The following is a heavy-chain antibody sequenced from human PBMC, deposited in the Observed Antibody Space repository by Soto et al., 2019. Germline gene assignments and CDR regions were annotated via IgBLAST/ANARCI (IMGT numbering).Heavy chain of an antibody. CDR2: IYYSGST. J-gene: IGHJ5*02. D-gene: IGHD3-22*01. CDR1: GGSISSGDYY. V-gene: IGHV4-30-4*01. CDR3: ARASDSSGYFLGSGWFDP. Sequence: QVQLQESGPGLVKPSQTLSLTCTVSGGSISSGDYYWSWIRQPPGKCLEWIGYIYYSGSTYYNPSLKSRVTISVDTSKNQFSLKLSSVTAADTAVYYCARASDSSGYFLGSGWFDPWGQGTLVTVSS.